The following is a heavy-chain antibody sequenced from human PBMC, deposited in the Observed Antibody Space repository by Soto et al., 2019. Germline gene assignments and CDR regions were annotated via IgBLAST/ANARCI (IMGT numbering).Heavy chain of an antibody. CDR3: ARRASSTPPRDDYYYMDV. CDR1: GYTFTSYD. V-gene: IGHV1-8*01. J-gene: IGHJ6*03. Sequence: QVPLVQSGAEVKKPGASVKVSCKASGYTFTSYDINWVRQATGQGLEWMGWMNPNSGNTGYAQKFQGRVTMTRNTSISTAYMELSSLRSEDTAVYYCARRASSTPPRDDYYYMDVWGKGTTVTVSS. CDR2: MNPNSGNT. D-gene: IGHD6-13*01.